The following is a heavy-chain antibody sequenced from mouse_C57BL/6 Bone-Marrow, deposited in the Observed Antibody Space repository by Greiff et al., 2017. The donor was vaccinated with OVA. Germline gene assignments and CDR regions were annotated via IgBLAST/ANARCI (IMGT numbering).Heavy chain of an antibody. CDR3: TTYYYGSSSDY. V-gene: IGHV14-4*01. Sequence: EVKLQESGAELVRPGASVKLSCTASGFNIKDDYMHWVKQRPEQGLEWIGWIDPENGDTDYASKFQGKATITADTSSNTAYLQLSSLTSEDTAVYYCTTYYYGSSSDYWGQGTTLTVSS. J-gene: IGHJ2*01. D-gene: IGHD1-1*01. CDR1: GFNIKDDY. CDR2: IDPENGDT.